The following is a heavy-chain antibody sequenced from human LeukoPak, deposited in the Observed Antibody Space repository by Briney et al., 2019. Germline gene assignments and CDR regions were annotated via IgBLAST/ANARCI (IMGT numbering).Heavy chain of an antibody. V-gene: IGHV3-23*01. CDR3: ARGPTISSYYMDV. Sequence: PGGSLRLSCTGSGFAFSQYAMTWVRRRPGKGLEWVASIVGGGGSTYYADSVKGRFTMSRDNSKNTQYVQMRSLRAEDTAVYYCARGPTISSYYMDVWGKGTTVTVSS. D-gene: IGHD4/OR15-4a*01. J-gene: IGHJ6*03. CDR2: IVGGGGST. CDR1: GFAFSQYA.